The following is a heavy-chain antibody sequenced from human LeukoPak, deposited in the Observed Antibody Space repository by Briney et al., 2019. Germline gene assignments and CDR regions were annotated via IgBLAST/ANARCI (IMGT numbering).Heavy chain of an antibody. CDR2: IYYSGST. CDR1: GVSASDYY. D-gene: IGHD1-7*01. Sequence: SETLSLTCTVSGVSASDYYWSWIRQPPGKGLEWIGYIYYSGSTNYNPSLKSRVTISVDTSKNQFSLKLSSVTAADTGVYYCATSRTGTTDDRAFEIWGQGTMVTVSS. V-gene: IGHV4-59*02. J-gene: IGHJ3*02. CDR3: ATSRTGTTDDRAFEI.